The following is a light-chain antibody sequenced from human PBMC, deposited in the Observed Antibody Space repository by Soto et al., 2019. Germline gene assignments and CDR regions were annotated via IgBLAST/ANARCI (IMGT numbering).Light chain of an antibody. CDR2: EDD. Sequence: NFMLTQPHSVSESPGKTVTISCTRSSGIIGSNSVQWYQQRPGSAPTTVIYEDDQRPSGVPNRFAGSIDRSSNSASLTISGLQTDDEADYYCQSYDTHTVVFGGGTKLTVL. CDR3: QSYDTHTVV. CDR1: SGIIGSNS. J-gene: IGLJ2*01. V-gene: IGLV6-57*04.